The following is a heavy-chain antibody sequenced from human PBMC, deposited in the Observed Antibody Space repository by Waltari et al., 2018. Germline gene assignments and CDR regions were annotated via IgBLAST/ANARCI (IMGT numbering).Heavy chain of an antibody. CDR1: GGSISSSSYY. V-gene: IGHV4-39*07. D-gene: IGHD2-2*01. CDR2: IYYSGST. CDR3: ASSDPVPAVGAFDI. J-gene: IGHJ3*02. Sequence: QLQLQESGPGLVKPSETLSLTCTVSGGSISSSSYYLGWIRQPPGKGLEWIGSIYYSGSTYYNPSLKSRVTISVDTSKNQFSLKLSSVTAADTAVYYCASSDPVPAVGAFDIWGQGTMVTVSS.